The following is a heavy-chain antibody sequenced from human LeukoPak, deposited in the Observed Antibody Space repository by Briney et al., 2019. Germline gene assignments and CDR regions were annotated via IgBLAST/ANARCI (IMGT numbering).Heavy chain of an antibody. V-gene: IGHV1-24*01. CDR3: ATRRRDGYSSSWYYFDY. J-gene: IGHJ4*02. Sequence: ASVKVSCMVSGYTLTELSMHWVRQAPGKGLEWMGGFDPEDGETIYAQKFQGRVTMTEDTSTDTAYMELSSLRSEDTAVYYCATRRRDGYSSSWYYFDYWGQGTLVTVSS. D-gene: IGHD6-13*01. CDR2: FDPEDGET. CDR1: GYTLTELS.